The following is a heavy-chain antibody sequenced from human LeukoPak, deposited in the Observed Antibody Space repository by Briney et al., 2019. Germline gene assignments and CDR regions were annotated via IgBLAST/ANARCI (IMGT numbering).Heavy chain of an antibody. CDR2: IIPIFGTA. CDR3: AIRGGCSSTSCYDNWFDP. D-gene: IGHD2-2*01. J-gene: IGHJ5*02. V-gene: IGHV1-69*13. CDR1: GGTFSSYA. Sequence: GASVKVSCKASGGTFSSYAISWVRQAPGQGLEWMGGIIPIFGTANYAQKFQGRVTITADESTSTAYMELSSLRSEDTAVYYCAIRGGCSSTSCYDNWFDPWGQGTLVTVSS.